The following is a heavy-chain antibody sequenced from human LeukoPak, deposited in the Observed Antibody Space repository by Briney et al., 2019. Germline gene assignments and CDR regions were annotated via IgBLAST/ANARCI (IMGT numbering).Heavy chain of an antibody. CDR2: MSYDGSNK. D-gene: IGHD5-18*01. CDR1: GFTFSSYA. V-gene: IGHV3-30-3*01. Sequence: GGSLRLSCAASGFTFSSYAMHWVRQAPGKGLEWVAVMSYDGSNKYYADSVKGRFTISRDNSKNTLYLQMNSLRAEDTAVYYCAREAISGYPDYWGQGTLVTVSS. J-gene: IGHJ4*02. CDR3: AREAISGYPDY.